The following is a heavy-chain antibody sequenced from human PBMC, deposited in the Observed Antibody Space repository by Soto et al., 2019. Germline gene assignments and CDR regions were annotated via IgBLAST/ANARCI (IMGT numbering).Heavy chain of an antibody. J-gene: IGHJ5*01. V-gene: IGHV3-11*06. CDR1: GFTFSDYY. CDR2: ISSSTIYT. D-gene: IGHD3-22*01. CDR3: AGGYYYDISGLDFAS. Sequence: GSLRLSCAASGFTFSDYYMGWIRQAPGKGLEWVSYISSSTIYTNYADSVKGRFTISRDNAKNSLYLQMNSLRAEDTAVYYCAGGYYYDISGLDFASWGIGTLAT.